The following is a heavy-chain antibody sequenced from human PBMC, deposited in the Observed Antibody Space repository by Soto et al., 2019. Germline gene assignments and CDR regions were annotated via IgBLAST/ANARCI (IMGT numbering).Heavy chain of an antibody. D-gene: IGHD6-19*01. CDR2: ISSIGVAT. Sequence: EVQLVESGGGLVQPGGSLRLSCAASGFTFSIHEMNWVRQAPGKGLEWVSYISSIGVATYYADSVKGRFTISRDNAKNSLCLKMNSLRAEDTAVYYCAREGRVGGIDYWGQGTPVTVSS. CDR3: AREGRVGGIDY. J-gene: IGHJ4*02. CDR1: GFTFSIHE. V-gene: IGHV3-48*03.